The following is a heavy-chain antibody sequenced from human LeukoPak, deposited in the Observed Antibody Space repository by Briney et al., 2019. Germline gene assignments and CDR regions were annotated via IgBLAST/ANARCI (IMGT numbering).Heavy chain of an antibody. J-gene: IGHJ4*02. CDR2: ISGGGGKT. CDR1: GFTFTNYA. CDR3: ARAASHDSSGYYLVD. D-gene: IGHD3-22*01. V-gene: IGHV3-23*01. Sequence: GGSLRLSCAASGFTFTNYAMNWVRQAPGKGLEWVSAISGGGGKTYYADSVKGRFTIARDNSKNTLYLQMNSLRAEDTAVYYCARAASHDSSGYYLVDWGQGTLVTVSS.